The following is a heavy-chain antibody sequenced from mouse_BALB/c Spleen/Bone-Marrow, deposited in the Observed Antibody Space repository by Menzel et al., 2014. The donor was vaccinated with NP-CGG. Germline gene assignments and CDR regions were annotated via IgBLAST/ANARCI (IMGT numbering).Heavy chain of an antibody. CDR2: INPSNGGT. Sequence: VKLMESGAELVKPGASVKLSCTASGYTFTSHYMYWVKQRPGQGLEWIGEINPSNGGTNYNEKFKSKATLTVDKSSSTAYMQLSSLTSKDSAVYYCTRDGDSPFAYWGQGTLVTVSA. CDR3: TRDGDSPFAY. D-gene: IGHD2-13*01. J-gene: IGHJ3*01. V-gene: IGHV1S81*02. CDR1: GYTFTSHY.